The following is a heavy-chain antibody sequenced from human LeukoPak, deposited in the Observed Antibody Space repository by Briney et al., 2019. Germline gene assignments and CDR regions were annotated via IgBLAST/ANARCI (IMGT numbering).Heavy chain of an antibody. CDR3: ARDYLVGAPLDS. CDR1: GASITNYY. D-gene: IGHD1-26*01. Sequence: SETLSLTCTVSGASITNYYWAWIRQPAGKGLEWIGRMYISGSTNYNPSLKSRVTISIDRANNQFSLKLRSVTAADTAVYYCARDYLVGAPLDSWGQGTQVTVSS. V-gene: IGHV4-4*07. J-gene: IGHJ4*02. CDR2: MYISGST.